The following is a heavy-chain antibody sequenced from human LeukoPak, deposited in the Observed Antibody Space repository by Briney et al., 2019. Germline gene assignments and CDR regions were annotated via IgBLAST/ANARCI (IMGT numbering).Heavy chain of an antibody. V-gene: IGHV4-39*01. CDR1: GGSISSSSYY. CDR3: ARQKRIAAAGRTNWFDP. D-gene: IGHD6-13*01. J-gene: IGHJ5*02. CDR2: IYYSGST. Sequence: PSETLSLTCTVSGGSISSSSYYWGWIRQPPGKGLEWIGSIYYSGSTYYNPSLKSRVTISVDTSKNQFSLKLSSVTAADTAVYYCARQKRIAAAGRTNWFDPCGQGTLVTVSS.